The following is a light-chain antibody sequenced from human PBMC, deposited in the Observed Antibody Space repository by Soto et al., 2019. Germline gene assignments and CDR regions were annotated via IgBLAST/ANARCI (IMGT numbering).Light chain of an antibody. CDR3: QQYDNLPRT. J-gene: IGKJ2*02. CDR2: DAS. Sequence: DIPMTQSPSSLSASVGDRVTITCQASQDISNYLSWYQQKPGKAPKLLIYDASNLETGVPSRFSGSGSGTDFTFTINSLQPEDIATYYCQQYDNLPRTFGQGTKLEIK. V-gene: IGKV1-33*01. CDR1: QDISNY.